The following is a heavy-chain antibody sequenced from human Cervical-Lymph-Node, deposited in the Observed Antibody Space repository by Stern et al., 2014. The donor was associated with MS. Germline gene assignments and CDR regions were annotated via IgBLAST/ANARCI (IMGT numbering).Heavy chain of an antibody. CDR2: IAWDDDK. Sequence: QVTLKESGPALVKPTQTLTLTCTFSGFSLSDSGMCVSWIRQPPGKALAWLAFIAWDDDKYYSTSLKTRLTISKDTSKNQVVLRMTNMDPVDTATYYCARTRTSRGWFDFWGQGTLVTVSS. CDR1: GFSLSDSGMC. D-gene: IGHD3-10*01. V-gene: IGHV2-70*01. J-gene: IGHJ5*01. CDR3: ARTRTSRGWFDF.